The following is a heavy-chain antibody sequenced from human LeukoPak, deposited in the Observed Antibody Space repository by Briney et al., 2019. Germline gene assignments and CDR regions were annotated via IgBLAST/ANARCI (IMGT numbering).Heavy chain of an antibody. D-gene: IGHD1-26*01. V-gene: IGHV2-70*11. J-gene: IGHJ3*02. CDR3: ARIQKSGSPLGAFDI. CDR1: GFSLSTSGMC. CDR2: IDWDDDK. Sequence: AGPTLVNPTQTLTLTCTFSGFSLSTSGMCVSWIRQPPGKALVWLARIDWDDDKYYSTSLKTRLTISKDTSKNQVVLTLTNMDPVDTATYYCARIQKSGSPLGAFDIWGQGTMVTVSS.